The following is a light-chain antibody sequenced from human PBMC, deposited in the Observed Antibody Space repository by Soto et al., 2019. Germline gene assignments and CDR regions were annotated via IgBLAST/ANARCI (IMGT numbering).Light chain of an antibody. CDR1: NSDVGGYNY. CDR2: EVN. Sequence: QCALTQPPSASGSPGQSVTISCTGTNSDVGGYNYVSWYQQYPGKAPKLIIYEVNERPSGVPDRFSGSKSGNTASLTVSGLQTADEADYYCSSYAGSNWYVFGTGTKVTV. CDR3: SSYAGSNWYV. V-gene: IGLV2-8*01. J-gene: IGLJ1*01.